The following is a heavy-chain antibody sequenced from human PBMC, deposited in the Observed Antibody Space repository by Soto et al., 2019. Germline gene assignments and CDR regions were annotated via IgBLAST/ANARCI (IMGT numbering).Heavy chain of an antibody. CDR2: ISSSSSTI. CDR3: ARDLRYCSNGVCHYYYYGMDV. J-gene: IGHJ6*02. Sequence: GGSLRLSCAASGFTFSSYSMNWVRQAPGKGLEWVSYISSSSSTIYYADSVKGRFTISRDNAKNSLYLQMNSLRDEDTAVYYCARDLRYCSNGVCHYYYYGMDVWGQGTTVTV. V-gene: IGHV3-48*02. CDR1: GFTFSSYS. D-gene: IGHD2-8*01.